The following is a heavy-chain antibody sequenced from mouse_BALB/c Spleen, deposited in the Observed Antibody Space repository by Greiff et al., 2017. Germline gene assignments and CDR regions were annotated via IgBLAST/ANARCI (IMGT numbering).Heavy chain of an antibody. CDR2: ISSGSSTI. CDR3: ASSYYGSRGGPAWFAY. CDR1: GFTFSSFG. D-gene: IGHD1-1*01. Sequence: EVQLVESGGGLVQPGGSRKLSCAASGFTFSSFGMHWVRQAPEKGLAWVAYISSGSSTIYYADTVKGRFTISRDNPKNTLFLQMTSLRSEDTAMYYCASSYYGSRGGPAWFAYWGQGTLVTVSA. J-gene: IGHJ3*01. V-gene: IGHV5-17*02.